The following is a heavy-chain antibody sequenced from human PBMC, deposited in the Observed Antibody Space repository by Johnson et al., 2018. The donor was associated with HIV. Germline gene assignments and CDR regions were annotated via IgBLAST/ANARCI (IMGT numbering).Heavy chain of an antibody. CDR2: INSDGSST. Sequence: EVQLVESGGGVVQPGRSLRLSCAASGFTFDDYAMHWVRQAPGKGLEWVSGINSDGSSTSYADSVKGRFTISRDNAKNTLYLQLNGLRAEDTAVYYCTSSYNFWAFDIWGQGTVVTVSS. J-gene: IGHJ3*02. D-gene: IGHD5-24*01. CDR1: GFTFDDYA. CDR3: TSSYNFWAFDI. V-gene: IGHV3-9*01.